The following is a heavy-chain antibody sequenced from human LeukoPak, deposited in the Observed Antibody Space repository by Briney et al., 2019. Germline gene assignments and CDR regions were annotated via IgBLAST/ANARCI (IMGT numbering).Heavy chain of an antibody. CDR2: ISGSGGST. CDR1: GFTFNTYA. V-gene: IGHV3-23*01. D-gene: IGHD3-22*01. J-gene: IGHJ4*02. CDR3: AKLYDGLVKY. Sequence: GGSLRLSCAASGFTFNTYAMIWVRQAPGKGLEWVSAISGSGGSTFYADSVKGRFTISRDNSKNTLYVQMNSRRAEDTAVYYCAKLYDGLVKYWGQGTLVTVSA.